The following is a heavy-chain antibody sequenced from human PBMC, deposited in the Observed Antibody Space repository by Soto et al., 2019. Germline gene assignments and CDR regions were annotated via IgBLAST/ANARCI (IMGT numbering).Heavy chain of an antibody. Sequence: ASVKVSCKVSGYTLTELSMHWVRQAPGKGLEWMGCFDPEDGETIYPQKFQGGVTMTDDTTTDTSYMEQSSLRSEDTAVYYCATDQRGYSGYTLDYWGQGTLVTVSS. CDR1: GYTLTELS. V-gene: IGHV1-24*01. D-gene: IGHD5-12*01. CDR2: FDPEDGET. J-gene: IGHJ4*02. CDR3: ATDQRGYSGYTLDY.